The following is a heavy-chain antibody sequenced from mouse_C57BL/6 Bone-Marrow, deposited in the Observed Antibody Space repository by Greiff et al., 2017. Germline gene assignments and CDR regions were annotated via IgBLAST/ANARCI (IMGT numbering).Heavy chain of an antibody. D-gene: IGHD2-1*01. Sequence: EVQVVESGAELVRPGASVKLSCTASGFNIKDDYMHWVKQRPEQGLEWIGWIDPENGDTEYASKFQGKATITADTSSNTAYLQLSSLTSEDSAVYYCARDGNYGCYYFDYWGQGTTLTVSS. CDR2: IDPENGDT. CDR3: ARDGNYGCYYFDY. CDR1: GFNIKDDY. V-gene: IGHV14-4*01. J-gene: IGHJ2*01.